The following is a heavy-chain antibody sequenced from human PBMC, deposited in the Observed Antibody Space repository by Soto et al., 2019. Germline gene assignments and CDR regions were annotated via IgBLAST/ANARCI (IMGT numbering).Heavy chain of an antibody. CDR2: INVGDAGT. Sequence: EVQLLESGGGLEQPGGSLRLSCAASGFIFTSYAMSWVRQAPGKGLEWVSSINVGDAGTNYADSVKCRFTISRDNSNNTLYLQMNCLKADDTNIDYCANNYQYDCWGQVNLVTVAS. D-gene: IGHD3-16*01. CDR3: ANNYQYDC. CDR1: GFIFTSYA. V-gene: IGHV3-23*01. J-gene: IGHJ4*02.